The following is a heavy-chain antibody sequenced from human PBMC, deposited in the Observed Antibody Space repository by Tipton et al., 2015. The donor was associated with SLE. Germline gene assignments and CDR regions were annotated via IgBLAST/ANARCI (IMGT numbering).Heavy chain of an antibody. CDR2: IYTSGST. CDR1: GGSISSYY. CDR3: ARGGTMVQGEANDAFDI. J-gene: IGHJ3*02. Sequence: TLSLTCTVSGGSISSYYWSWIRQPPGKGLEWIGYIYTSGSTNYNPSLKSRVTISVDTSKNQFSLKLSSVTAADTAVYYCARGGTMVQGEANDAFDIWGQGTMVTVSS. V-gene: IGHV4-4*08. D-gene: IGHD3-10*01.